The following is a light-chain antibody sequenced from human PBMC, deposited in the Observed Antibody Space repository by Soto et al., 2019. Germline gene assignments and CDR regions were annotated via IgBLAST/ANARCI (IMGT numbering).Light chain of an antibody. CDR3: QQTYTTPLT. CDR2: AAS. J-gene: IGKJ4*01. CDR1: QSVSGW. Sequence: DIQMTQSPSTLSASVGDTVTVTCRASQSVSGWLAWYQQKPGKAPKLLIYAASTLQSGVPSRFSGSGSGTHFTLTISDLQPEDFATYYCQQTYTTPLTFGGGTKVDIK. V-gene: IGKV1-39*01.